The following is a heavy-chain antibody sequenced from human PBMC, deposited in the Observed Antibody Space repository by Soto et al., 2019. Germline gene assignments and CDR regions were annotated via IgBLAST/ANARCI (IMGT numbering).Heavy chain of an antibody. CDR2: INPNSGGT. Sequence: ASVKVSCKASGYTFTGYYMHWVRQAPGQGLEWMGRINPNSGGTNYAQKFQGWVTMTRDTSISTAYMELSRLRSDDTAVYYCAGEEPRSCWYLWGQGTLVTVSS. V-gene: IGHV1-2*04. CDR3: AGEEPRSCWYL. D-gene: IGHD6-19*01. J-gene: IGHJ4*02. CDR1: GYTFTGYY.